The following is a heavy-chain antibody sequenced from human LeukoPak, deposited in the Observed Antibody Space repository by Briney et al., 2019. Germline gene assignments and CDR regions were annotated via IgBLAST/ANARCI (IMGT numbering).Heavy chain of an antibody. J-gene: IGHJ3*02. V-gene: IGHV3-30*02. D-gene: IGHD2-15*01. Sequence: PGGSLRLSCAASGFTFSSYGMHWVRQAPGKGLEWVAFIRYDGSNKYYADSVKGRFTISRDNSKHTLYLQMNSLRAEDTAVYYCARVRPARGYAFDIWGQGTMVTVSS. CDR3: ARVRPARGYAFDI. CDR2: IRYDGSNK. CDR1: GFTFSSYG.